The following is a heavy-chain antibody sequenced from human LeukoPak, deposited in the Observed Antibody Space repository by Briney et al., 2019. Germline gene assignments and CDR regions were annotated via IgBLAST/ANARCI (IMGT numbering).Heavy chain of an antibody. Sequence: KPGGSLRLSCAASGFSTSDDSMTWVRQAPGKGLEWVSFISSTGSYIYYADSVKGRFSVSRDNAKNSLYLQMNSLRAEDMAVYYCARAISEESIWGQGTLVTVSS. CDR1: GFSTSDDS. CDR3: ARAISEESI. J-gene: IGHJ4*02. CDR2: ISSTGSYI. V-gene: IGHV3-21*01. D-gene: IGHD3-10*01.